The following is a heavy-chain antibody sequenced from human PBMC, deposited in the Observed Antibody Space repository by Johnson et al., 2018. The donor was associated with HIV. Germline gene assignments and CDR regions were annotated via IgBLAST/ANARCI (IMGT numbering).Heavy chain of an antibody. V-gene: IGHV3-NL1*01. Sequence: QVQLVESGGGVVQPERSLRLSCAASGFTFSSSGMLWVRQAPGNGLEWVAVIYSGGDTYYADSMRGRLTISRDNSENTLYLQMNSLRVEDTAVYYCARDLVGVVAAAGPVGDASDIWGQGTMVTVSS. J-gene: IGHJ3*02. CDR3: ARDLVGVVAAAGPVGDASDI. CDR2: IYSGGDT. CDR1: GFTFSSSG. D-gene: IGHD6-13*01.